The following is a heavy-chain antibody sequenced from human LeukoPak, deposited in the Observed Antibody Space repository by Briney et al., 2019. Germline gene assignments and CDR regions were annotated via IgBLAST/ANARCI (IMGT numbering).Heavy chain of an antibody. CDR2: IYTSGST. D-gene: IGHD6-13*01. CDR1: GGSISSGSYY. Sequence: SETLSLTCTVSGGSISSGSYYWSWIRQPAGKGLEWIGRIYTSGSTNYNPSLRSRVTISVDTSKNQFSLKLSSVTAADTAVYYCARHSPSIAAAGTRVHFDYWGQGTLVTVSS. V-gene: IGHV4-61*02. J-gene: IGHJ4*02. CDR3: ARHSPSIAAAGTRVHFDY.